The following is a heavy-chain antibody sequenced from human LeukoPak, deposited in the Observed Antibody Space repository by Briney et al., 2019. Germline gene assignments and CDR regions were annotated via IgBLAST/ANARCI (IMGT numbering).Heavy chain of an antibody. CDR3: AKGRKGIAAAGTNYYYGMDV. J-gene: IGHJ6*02. D-gene: IGHD6-13*01. Sequence: GGSLRLSGAASGFTFSSYAMSWVRQAPGKGLGWVSAISGSGGSTYYADSVKGRFTISRDNSKNPLYLQMNSLRAEDTAVYYCAKGRKGIAAAGTNYYYGMDVWGQGTTVTVSS. CDR2: ISGSGGST. V-gene: IGHV3-23*01. CDR1: GFTFSSYA.